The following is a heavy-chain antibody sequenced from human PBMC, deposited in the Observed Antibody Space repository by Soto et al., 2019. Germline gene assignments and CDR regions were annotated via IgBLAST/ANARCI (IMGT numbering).Heavy chain of an antibody. CDR1: GFTFGDYA. Sequence: HPGGSLRLSCTASGFTFGDYAMSWFRQAPGKGLEWVGFIRSKAYGGTTEYAASVKGRFTISRDDSKSIAYLQMNSLKTEDTAVYYCTRDRDYYDSSHIIDYWGQGTLVTVSS. V-gene: IGHV3-49*03. CDR3: TRDRDYYDSSHIIDY. D-gene: IGHD3-22*01. J-gene: IGHJ4*02. CDR2: IRSKAYGGTT.